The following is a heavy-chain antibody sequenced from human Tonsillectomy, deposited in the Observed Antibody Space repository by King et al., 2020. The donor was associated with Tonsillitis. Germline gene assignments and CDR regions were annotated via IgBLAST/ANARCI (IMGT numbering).Heavy chain of an antibody. CDR1: GFTFSSYA. Sequence: VQLVESGGGVVQPGRSLRLSCAASGFTFSSYAMHWVRQAPGKGLEWVAVISYDGSNEYYADSVKGRFTISRDNSKNTLYLQMNSLRAEDTAVYHCARARDIVMVVADGGAFESWGQGTVVTVSS. CDR2: ISYDGSNE. V-gene: IGHV3-30-3*01. J-gene: IGHJ3*02. CDR3: ARARDIVMVVADGGAFES. D-gene: IGHD2-15*01.